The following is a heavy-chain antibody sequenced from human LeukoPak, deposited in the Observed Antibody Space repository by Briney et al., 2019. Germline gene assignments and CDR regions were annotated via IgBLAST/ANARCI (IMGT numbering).Heavy chain of an antibody. V-gene: IGHV3-30*02. J-gene: IGHJ4*02. CDR2: IRYDGSNK. Sequence: GGSLRLSCAASGFTFSSYGMHWVRQAPGKGLEWVAFIRYDGSNKYYADSVKGRFTISRDNSKNTLYLQMNSLRAEDTAVYYCARRGRAAAPEDYWGQGTLVTVSS. CDR3: ARRGRAAAPEDY. CDR1: GFTFSSYG.